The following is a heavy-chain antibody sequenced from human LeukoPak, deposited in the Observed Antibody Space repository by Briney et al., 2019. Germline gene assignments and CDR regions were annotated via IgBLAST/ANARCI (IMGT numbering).Heavy chain of an antibody. V-gene: IGHV1-2*02. D-gene: IGHD2-8*01. CDR3: ARDFILCTNGVCLQSYYGMDV. Sequence: ASVKVSCKASGYTFTGYYMHWVRQAPGQGLEWMGWINPNSGGTNYAQKFQGRVTMTRDTSISTAYMELSRLRSDDTAVYYCARDFILCTNGVCLQSYYGMDVWGQGTTVTVSS. J-gene: IGHJ6*02. CDR2: INPNSGGT. CDR1: GYTFTGYY.